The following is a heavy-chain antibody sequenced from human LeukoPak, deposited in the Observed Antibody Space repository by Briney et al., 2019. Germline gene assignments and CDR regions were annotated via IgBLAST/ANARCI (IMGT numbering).Heavy chain of an antibody. CDR3: ARDCSGWSDY. Sequence: PGGSLRLSCAASGXTFSSYGMHWVRQAPGKGLEWVAVISYDGSNKYYADSVKGRFTISRDNSKNTLYLQMNSLRAEDTAVYYCARDCSGWSDYWGQGTLVTVSS. CDR2: ISYDGSNK. J-gene: IGHJ4*02. D-gene: IGHD6-19*01. CDR1: GXTFSSYG. V-gene: IGHV3-30*03.